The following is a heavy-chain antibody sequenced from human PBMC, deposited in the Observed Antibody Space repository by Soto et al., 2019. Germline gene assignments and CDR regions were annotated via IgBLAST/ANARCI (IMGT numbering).Heavy chain of an antibody. CDR1: GYTFTGHY. J-gene: IGHJ3*02. Sequence: QAQLVQSGAEVKKPGASVKVSCKGSGYTFTGHYIHWVRQAPGQGPEWMGWINPNSGDTNYEQKFQGWVTMTRDTSISTADMDLRRLRSDDTAVYYCARVLRFYDSTGAFDIWGQGTMVTVSS. CDR2: INPNSGDT. CDR3: ARVLRFYDSTGAFDI. D-gene: IGHD3-22*01. V-gene: IGHV1-2*04.